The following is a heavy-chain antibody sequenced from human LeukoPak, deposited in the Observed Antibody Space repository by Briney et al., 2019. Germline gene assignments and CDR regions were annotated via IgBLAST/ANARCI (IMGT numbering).Heavy chain of an antibody. D-gene: IGHD4-17*01. J-gene: IGHJ6*03. CDR3: AREVTVTGYYYYMDV. Sequence: SETLSLTCTVSGGSISSYYWSWIRQPPGKGLEWIGYIYYSGSTNYNPSLKSRVTISVDTSKNQFSLKLSSVTAADTAVYYCAREVTVTGYYYYMDVWGKGTTVTVSS. CDR2: IYYSGST. V-gene: IGHV4-59*01. CDR1: GGSISSYY.